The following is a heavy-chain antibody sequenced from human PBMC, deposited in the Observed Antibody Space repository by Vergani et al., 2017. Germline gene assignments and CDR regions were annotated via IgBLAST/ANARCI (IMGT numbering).Heavy chain of an antibody. J-gene: IGHJ4*02. D-gene: IGHD6-19*01. CDR1: GFTFDDYA. CDR3: AKDNGEWGSGWGFDY. CDR2: ISWNSGSI. V-gene: IGHV3-9*01. Sequence: EVQLVESGGGLVQPGRSLRLSCAASGFTFDDYAMHWVRQAPGKGLEWVSGISWNSGSIGYAYSVKGRFTISRDNAKNSLYLQMNSLRVEDTALYYCAKDNGEWGSGWGFDYWGQGTLVTVSS.